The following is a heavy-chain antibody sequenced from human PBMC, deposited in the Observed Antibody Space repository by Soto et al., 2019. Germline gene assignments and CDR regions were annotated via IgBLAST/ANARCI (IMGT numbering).Heavy chain of an antibody. D-gene: IGHD3-22*01. CDR1: GGSISSGGYS. CDR2: IYHSGST. V-gene: IGHV4-30-2*01. J-gene: IGHJ4*02. CDR3: ARGGVDYYDSSGYYFSPYYFDY. Sequence: QLQLQESGSGLVKPSQTLSLTCAVSGGSISSGGYSWSWIRQPPGKGLEWIGYIYHSGSTYYNPSLKSRVTISVDRSKNQFSLKLSSVTAAATAVYYCARGGVDYYDSSGYYFSPYYFDYWGQGPLVTVSS.